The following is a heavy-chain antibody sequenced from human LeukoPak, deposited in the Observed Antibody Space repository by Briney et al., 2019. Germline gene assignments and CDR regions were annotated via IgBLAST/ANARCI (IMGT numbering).Heavy chain of an antibody. CDR3: AREAPYSSSGGYFDY. CDR2: IIPIFGAA. D-gene: IGHD6-6*01. CDR1: GGTFSSYA. V-gene: IGHV1-69*05. Sequence: SVKVSCKASGGTFSSYAISWVRQAPGQGLEWMGGIIPIFGAANYAQKFQGRVTITTDESTSTAYMELSSLRSEDTAVYYRAREAPYSSSGGYFDYWGQGTLVTVSS. J-gene: IGHJ4*02.